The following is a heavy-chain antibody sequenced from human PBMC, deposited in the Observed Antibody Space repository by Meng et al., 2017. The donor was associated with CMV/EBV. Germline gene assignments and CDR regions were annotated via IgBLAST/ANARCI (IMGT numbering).Heavy chain of an antibody. CDR3: AREGYYDSSGYSPDAFDI. V-gene: IGHV1-69*10. D-gene: IGHD3-22*01. CDR1: TLTSYA. J-gene: IGHJ3*02. Sequence: TLTSYAVSWVRQAAGQGLEWMGGIIPILGIANYAQKFQGRVTITADKSTSTAYMELSSLRSEDTAVYYCAREGYYDSSGYSPDAFDIWGQGTMVTVSS. CDR2: IIPILGIA.